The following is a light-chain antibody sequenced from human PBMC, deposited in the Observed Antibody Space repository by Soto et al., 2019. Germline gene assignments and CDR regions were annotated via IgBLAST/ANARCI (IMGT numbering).Light chain of an antibody. CDR3: QQSRTTPFT. J-gene: IGKJ3*01. CDR1: QSISSS. CDR2: GAF. Sequence: DIQMTQSQSSLSASVGDRVTITCRASQSISSSLSWFQQKPAKAPKLLIYGAFNLHSGVPSRFSGSGSGTDFTLTISGLQPDDFATYFCQQSRTTPFTFGPGTKVDIK. V-gene: IGKV1-39*01.